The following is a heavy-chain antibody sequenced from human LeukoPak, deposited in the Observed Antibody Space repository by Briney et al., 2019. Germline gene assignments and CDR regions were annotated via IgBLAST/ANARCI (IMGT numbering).Heavy chain of an antibody. CDR3: ARLRDSSWTAFDY. Sequence: GESLKISCKASGYSFNSDWIGWVRQMPGKGLEWMGIIYPGDSYTIYSPSFQGQVAISVDKSISTAYVQWSSLKASDTAMCYCARLRDSSWTAFDYWGQGTLVTVSS. V-gene: IGHV5-51*01. CDR2: IYPGDSYT. CDR1: GYSFNSDW. D-gene: IGHD6-13*01. J-gene: IGHJ4*02.